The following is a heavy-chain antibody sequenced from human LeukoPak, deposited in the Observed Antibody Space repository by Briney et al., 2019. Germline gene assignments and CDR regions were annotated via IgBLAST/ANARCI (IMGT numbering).Heavy chain of an antibody. J-gene: IGHJ3*02. V-gene: IGHV1-18*04. CDR2: ISTYNGNT. D-gene: IGHD4-17*01. CDR1: GYTFNNYG. Sequence: ASVKVSCXASGYTFNNYGVSWARQAPGQGLEWMGWISTYNGNTNYAQRLQDRVTITTDTSTSTVYMELRSLRSDDTAMYYCATTGDAFKIWGQGTMVAVSS. CDR3: ATTGDAFKI.